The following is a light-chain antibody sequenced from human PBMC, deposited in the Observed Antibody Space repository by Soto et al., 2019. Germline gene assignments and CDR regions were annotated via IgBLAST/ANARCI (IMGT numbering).Light chain of an antibody. V-gene: IGKV3-20*01. J-gene: IGKJ5*01. CDR3: QQYGSSPFT. Sequence: EFVLTQSPGTLSLSPGERATLSCRASQSVNSKLAWYQQKPGQAPRLLIYGASSRATGIPDRFSGSGSGTDFTLTISRLEPEDFAVYYCQQYGSSPFTFGQGTRLEIK. CDR2: GAS. CDR1: QSVNSK.